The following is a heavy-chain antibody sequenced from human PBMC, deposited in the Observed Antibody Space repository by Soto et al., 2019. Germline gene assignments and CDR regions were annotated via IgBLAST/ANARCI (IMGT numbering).Heavy chain of an antibody. CDR1: GDSITTNGYY. Sequence: SETLSLTCSVSGDSITTNGYYWGWIRQPPAKGLQWIGNVYWTGSTFSHPSLTSRFFISVDTSKNEFSLRLTSVTAADTAVYYFARSHYTYGLLIDYWGPGTLVTVSS. CDR2: VYWTGST. V-gene: IGHV4-39*01. J-gene: IGHJ4*02. D-gene: IGHD2-8*01. CDR3: ARSHYTYGLLIDY.